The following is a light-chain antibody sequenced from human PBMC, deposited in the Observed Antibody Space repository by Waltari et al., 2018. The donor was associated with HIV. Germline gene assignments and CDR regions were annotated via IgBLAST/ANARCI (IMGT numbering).Light chain of an antibody. V-gene: IGLV3-21*04. CDR1: DIGTRS. CDR2: YDS. CDR3: QVWDSNNDVV. Sequence: SYVLTQTPSVSVAPGKTATLTCEGSDIGTRSVHWYRQKPGQAPVLVMYYDSQRPSGIAGGFSGSNSGNMAPLTIGRVGVGDEADYYCQVWDSNNDVVFGRGTKLTVL. J-gene: IGLJ2*01.